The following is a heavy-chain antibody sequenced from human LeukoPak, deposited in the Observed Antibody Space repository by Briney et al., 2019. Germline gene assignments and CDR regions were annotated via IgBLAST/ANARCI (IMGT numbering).Heavy chain of an antibody. CDR1: GGSISSGGYY. J-gene: IGHJ4*02. V-gene: IGHV4-31*03. Sequence: SQTLSLTCTVSGGSISSGGYYWSWIRQHPGKGLEWIGYIYYSGSTYYNPSLKSRVTISVDTSKNQFSLKLSSVTAADTAVYSCARTPWGLNYFGYWGKGTLVTVSS. CDR3: ARTPWGLNYFGY. D-gene: IGHD1-26*01. CDR2: IYYSGST.